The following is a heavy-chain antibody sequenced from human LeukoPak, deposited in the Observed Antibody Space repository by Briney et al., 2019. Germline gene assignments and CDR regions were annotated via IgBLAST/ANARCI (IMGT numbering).Heavy chain of an antibody. CDR3: ARDSMYYYGSGNVAHWFDP. D-gene: IGHD3-10*01. CDR1: GGSISSYY. Sequence: PSETLSLTCTVSGGSISSYYWSWIRQPPGKGLEWIGYIYYSGSTKYNPSLKSRVTISVDTSKNQFSLKLSSVTAADTAVYYCARDSMYYYGSGNVAHWFDPWGQGTLVTVSS. CDR2: IYYSGST. V-gene: IGHV4-59*01. J-gene: IGHJ5*02.